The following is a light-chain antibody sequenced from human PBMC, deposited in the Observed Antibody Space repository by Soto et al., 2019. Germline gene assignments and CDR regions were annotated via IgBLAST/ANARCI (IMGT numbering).Light chain of an antibody. CDR3: QQFNDYPLT. CDR2: AAS. CDR1: QGIRND. J-gene: IGKJ4*01. Sequence: AIQMTQSPSSLSASVGDRVTITCRASQGIRNDLDWFQQKPGKAPKLLIYAASNLQSGVPARFSGSGSGTDFTPTVSSLQAEDSATYYCQQFNDYPLTFGGGTKV. V-gene: IGKV1-6*01.